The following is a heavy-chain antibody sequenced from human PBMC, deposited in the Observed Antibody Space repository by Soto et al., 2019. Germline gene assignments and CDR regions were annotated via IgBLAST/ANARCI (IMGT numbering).Heavy chain of an antibody. CDR1: GDSVRSSNW. Sequence: SETLSLTCAVSGDSVRSSNWWTWVRQSPGKGLEWIGEIYHLGGTNYNPSLKSRVTISVDMAKNQVSLKLSSVTAADTAVYYCATMRKPRGYYYGLNVWGQGTTVTVSS. CDR2: IYHLGGT. V-gene: IGHV4-4*02. CDR3: ATMRKPRGYYYGLNV. J-gene: IGHJ6*02.